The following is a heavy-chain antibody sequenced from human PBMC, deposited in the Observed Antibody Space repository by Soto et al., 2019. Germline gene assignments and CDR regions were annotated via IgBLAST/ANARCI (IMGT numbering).Heavy chain of an antibody. V-gene: IGHV1-2*02. Sequence: QLHLVQSGAVVKKPGASVTVSCSASGYPVTAYYMHWVRQAPGRGLEWMGGINPATGAAKYTQTFQGRVTMTGDTSRSTVFLELSGLTSEDTAVFYCARGGGVGVAGSAAFDMWGQGTVVTVSS. CDR2: INPATGAA. CDR1: GYPVTAYY. J-gene: IGHJ3*02. D-gene: IGHD3-3*01. CDR3: ARGGGVGVAGSAAFDM.